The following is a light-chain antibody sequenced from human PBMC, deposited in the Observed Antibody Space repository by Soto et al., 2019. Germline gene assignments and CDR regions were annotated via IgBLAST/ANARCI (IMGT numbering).Light chain of an antibody. CDR1: SSDVGCYNY. V-gene: IGLV2-14*01. CDR2: EVS. J-gene: IGLJ1*01. CDR3: SSYTSSSTPCV. Sequence: QSALTQPASVSGSPGQSITISCTGTSSDVGCYNYVSWYQQHPGKAPKLMIYEVSNRPSGVSNRFSGSKSGNTASLTISGLQAEDEADYYCSSYTSSSTPCVFGTGTKLTVL.